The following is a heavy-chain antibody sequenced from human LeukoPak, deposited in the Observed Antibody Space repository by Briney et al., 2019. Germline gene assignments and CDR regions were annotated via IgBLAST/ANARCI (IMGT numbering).Heavy chain of an antibody. J-gene: IGHJ4*02. CDR1: GGSFSGYY. CDR3: AREEVGYCSSTSCSTLTY. V-gene: IGHV4-34*01. D-gene: IGHD2-2*01. CDR2: INHSGST. Sequence: SETLSLTCAVYGGSFSGYYWSWIRQPPGKGLEWIGEINHSGSTNYNPSLKSRVTISVDTSKYQFSLKLSSVTAADTAVYYCAREEVGYCSSTSCSTLTYWGQGTLVTVSS.